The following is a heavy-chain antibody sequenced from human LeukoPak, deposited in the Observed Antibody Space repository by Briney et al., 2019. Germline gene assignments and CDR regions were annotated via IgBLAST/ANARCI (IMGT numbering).Heavy chain of an antibody. Sequence: EASVKVSCTASGYTFTSYDINWVRQATGQGLEWMGWMNPNSGNTGYAQKFQGRVTMTRNTSISTAYMELSSLRSEDTAVYYCARWIVRKNWFDPWGQGTLVTVSS. CDR3: ARWIVRKNWFDP. CDR1: GYTFTSYD. D-gene: IGHD2/OR15-2a*01. V-gene: IGHV1-8*01. CDR2: MNPNSGNT. J-gene: IGHJ5*02.